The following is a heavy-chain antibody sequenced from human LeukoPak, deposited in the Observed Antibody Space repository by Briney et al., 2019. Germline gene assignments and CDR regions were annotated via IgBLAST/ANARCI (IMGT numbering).Heavy chain of an antibody. CDR1: GYTFTSYA. D-gene: IGHD3-10*01. J-gene: IGHJ4*02. Sequence: ASVKVSFKASGYTFTSYAMHWVRQAPGQRLEWMGWINAGNGNTKYSQKFQGRVTITRDTSASTAYMELSSLRSEDTAVYYCARRLLWFGEPSDGYDYWGQGTLVTVSS. V-gene: IGHV1-3*01. CDR3: ARRLLWFGEPSDGYDY. CDR2: INAGNGNT.